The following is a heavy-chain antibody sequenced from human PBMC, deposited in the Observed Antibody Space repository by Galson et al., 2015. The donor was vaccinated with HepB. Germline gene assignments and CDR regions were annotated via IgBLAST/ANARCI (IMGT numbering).Heavy chain of an antibody. CDR1: GDSVSSNSVA. D-gene: IGHD1-14*01. Sequence: CAISGDSVSSNSVAWNRIRQSPSRGLEWLGRTYYRSKWYFAYAVSVKSRISIIPDTSKNQFSLQLNSVTPDDTAVYYCARAATPVNLPGGYFDYWGQGILVTVSS. CDR3: ARAATPVNLPGGYFDY. V-gene: IGHV6-1*01. CDR2: TYYRSKWYF. J-gene: IGHJ4*02.